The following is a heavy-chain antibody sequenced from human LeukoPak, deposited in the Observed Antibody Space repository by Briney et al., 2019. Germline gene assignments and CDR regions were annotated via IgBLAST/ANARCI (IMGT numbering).Heavy chain of an antibody. CDR2: ISGSGGST. V-gene: IGHV3-23*01. Sequence: PGGSLRLSCAASGFTFSIYAMSWVRQAPGKGLEWVSGISGSGGSTYYADSVKGRFTISRDNSKNTLYMQMNSLRAEDTAIYYCAKVEWVVPHFDHWGQGTLVTVSS. CDR3: AKVEWVVPHFDH. D-gene: IGHD6-19*01. CDR1: GFTFSIYA. J-gene: IGHJ4*02.